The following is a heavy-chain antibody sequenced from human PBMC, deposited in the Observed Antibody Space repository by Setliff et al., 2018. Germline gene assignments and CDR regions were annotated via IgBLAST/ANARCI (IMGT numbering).Heavy chain of an antibody. D-gene: IGHD3-3*01. CDR2: ISPHTGGT. J-gene: IGHJ4*02. CDR1: GYIFTGYY. CDR3: VRAGFDAISNGLDY. Sequence: ASVKVSCKASGYIFTGYYMHWVRQAPGQGLEWMGRISPHTGGTNSAQKFQGRVTMTRDTSVSTVYMELNSLRSDDTAVYYCVRAGFDAISNGLDYWGQGTLVTVSS. V-gene: IGHV1-2*06.